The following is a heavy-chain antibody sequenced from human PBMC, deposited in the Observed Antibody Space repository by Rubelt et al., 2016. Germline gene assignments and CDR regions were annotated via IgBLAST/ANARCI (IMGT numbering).Heavy chain of an antibody. D-gene: IGHD3-22*01. CDR3: ARDGDSSGYYWASFDY. J-gene: IGHJ4*02. CDR1: GGSISSSSYY. Sequence: QLQLQESGPGLVKPSETLSLTCTVSGGSISSSSYYWGWIRQPPGKGLEWLGGMYSSGTTYYNPSLKSRVTISVDTSKNQFARKLSSVTAADTAVYYCARDGDSSGYYWASFDYWGQGTLVTVSS. CDR2: MYSSGTT. V-gene: IGHV4-39*07.